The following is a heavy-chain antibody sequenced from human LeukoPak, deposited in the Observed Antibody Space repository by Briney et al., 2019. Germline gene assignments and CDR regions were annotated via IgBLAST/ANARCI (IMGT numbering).Heavy chain of an antibody. CDR3: ARDGGDIVVVPAADYYYYYGMDV. CDR1: GFTFSSYA. J-gene: IGHJ6*02. CDR2: ISYDGSNK. V-gene: IGHV3-30-3*01. D-gene: IGHD2-2*01. Sequence: PGGSLRLSCAASGFTFSSYAMHWVRQAPGKGLEWVAVISYDGSNKYCADSVKGRFTISRDNSKNTLYPQMNSLRAEDTAVYYCARDGGDIVVVPAADYYYYYGMDVWGQGTTVTVSS.